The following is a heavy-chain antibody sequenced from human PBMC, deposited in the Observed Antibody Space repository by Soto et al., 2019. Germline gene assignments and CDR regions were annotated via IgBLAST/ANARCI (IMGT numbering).Heavy chain of an antibody. V-gene: IGHV1-2*02. CDR1: GYTFTGYY. CDR2: INPNSGGT. J-gene: IGHJ4*02. D-gene: IGHD1-20*01. CDR3: ARDGFPRGITGTPDY. Sequence: QVQLVQSGAEVKKPGASVKVSCKASGYTFTGYYMHWVRQAPGQGLEWMGWINPNSGGTNYAQKFQGRVTMTRDTSISTAYMELSRLRSDDTAVYYCARDGFPRGITGTPDYWGQGTLVTVSS.